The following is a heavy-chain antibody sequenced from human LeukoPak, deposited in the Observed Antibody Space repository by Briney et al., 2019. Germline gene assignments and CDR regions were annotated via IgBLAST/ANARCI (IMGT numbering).Heavy chain of an antibody. J-gene: IGHJ6*02. V-gene: IGHV4-34*01. D-gene: IGHD3-22*01. CDR1: GGSFSGYY. CDR3: ARSGRDYYDSSGFSYYYYYGMDV. CDR2: INHSGST. Sequence: SETLSLTCAVYGGSFSGYYWSWIRQPPAKGLEWIGEINHSGSTNYNPSLTSRVTISVDTSKNQFSLKLSSVTAADTAVYYCARSGRDYYDSSGFSYYYYYGMDVWGQGTTVTVSS.